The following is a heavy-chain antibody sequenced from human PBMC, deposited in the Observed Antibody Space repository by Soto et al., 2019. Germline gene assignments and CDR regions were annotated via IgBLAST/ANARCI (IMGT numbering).Heavy chain of an antibody. CDR1: GGSISSGGYS. Sequence: NPSETLSLTCAVSGGSISSGGYSWSWIRQPPGKGLEWIGYIYHSGSTYYNPSLESRVTISVDRSKNQFSLKLSSVTAADTAVYYCARGYLAAAGYNWFDPWGQGTLVTVSS. V-gene: IGHV4-30-2*01. J-gene: IGHJ5*02. D-gene: IGHD6-13*01. CDR3: ARGYLAAAGYNWFDP. CDR2: IYHSGST.